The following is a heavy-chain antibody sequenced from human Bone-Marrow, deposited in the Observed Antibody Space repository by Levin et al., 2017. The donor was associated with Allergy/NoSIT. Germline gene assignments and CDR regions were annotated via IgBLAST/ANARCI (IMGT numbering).Heavy chain of an antibody. D-gene: IGHD4-23*01. Sequence: SETLSLTCTVSGGSISTFPYCWGWVRQPPGKGLEWITSVAHSGTTYYNPSLETRVTISADMSQNQFSLKLTSLTAADTAVYYCARDIDFAGALFDYWGQGILVTVSS. V-gene: IGHV4-39*07. CDR2: VAHSGTT. J-gene: IGHJ4*01. CDR1: GGSISTFPYC. CDR3: ARDIDFAGALFDY.